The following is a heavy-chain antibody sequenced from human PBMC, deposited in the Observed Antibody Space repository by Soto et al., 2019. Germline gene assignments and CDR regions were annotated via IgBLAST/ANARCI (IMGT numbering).Heavy chain of an antibody. CDR2: ISGSGADT. Sequence: EVQLLESGGGLVQPGGSLRLSCAASGFTFSNYGMSWVRQAPGKGLEWVSAISGSGADTNSADSVQGRFTISRDNSKITLFLPTNIVRAADTAVYYGAKGSPDSLGYRYFFDYCGQGNMGTVSS. CDR3: AKGSPDSLGYRYFFDY. CDR1: GFTFSNYG. D-gene: IGHD3-16*02. J-gene: IGHJ4*02. V-gene: IGHV3-23*01.